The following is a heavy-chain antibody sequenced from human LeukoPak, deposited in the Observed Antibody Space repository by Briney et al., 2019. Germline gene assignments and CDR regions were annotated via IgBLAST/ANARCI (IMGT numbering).Heavy chain of an antibody. Sequence: KPSETLSLTCTVSGGSISSYYWSWSRQPPGKGLEWIGYINYSGSTNYNPSLKSRVTISVDTSRNQFSLKLTSVTAADTAVYYCARATDSNGWLFDYWGQGTLATVSS. CDR1: GGSISSYY. CDR3: ARATDSNGWLFDY. J-gene: IGHJ4*02. V-gene: IGHV4-59*01. CDR2: INYSGST. D-gene: IGHD6-19*01.